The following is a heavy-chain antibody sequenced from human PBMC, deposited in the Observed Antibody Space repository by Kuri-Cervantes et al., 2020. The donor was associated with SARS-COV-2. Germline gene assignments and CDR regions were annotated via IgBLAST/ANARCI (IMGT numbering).Heavy chain of an antibody. CDR3: ARLKAWEEEAFDI. V-gene: IGHV3-21*01. D-gene: IGHD1-26*01. CDR2: ISSSSSWI. J-gene: IGHJ3*02. CDR1: GFTFIYYN. Sequence: GESLKISCSASGFTFIYYNMNWVRQAPGKGLEWISPISSSSSWISYSDSVKGRFTIYRDNAGKSLYLQMNSLRAEDTSVYHCARLKAWEEEAFDIWGQGTMVTVSS.